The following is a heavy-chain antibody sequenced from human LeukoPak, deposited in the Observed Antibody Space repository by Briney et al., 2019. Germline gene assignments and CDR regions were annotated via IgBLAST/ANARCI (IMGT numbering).Heavy chain of an antibody. CDR1: GGSMSSYY. CDR3: ARWRLQSYWFDP. J-gene: IGHJ5*02. V-gene: IGHV4-59*01. CDR2: IYYSGST. D-gene: IGHD4-11*01. Sequence: PSEPLSLTCTVSGGSMSSYYWSWIRQPPGKGLEWIGYIYYSGSTTYNPSLKSRVIISVDTSKNQLSLKLSSVTAADTAVYYCARWRLQSYWFDPWGQGTLVTVSS.